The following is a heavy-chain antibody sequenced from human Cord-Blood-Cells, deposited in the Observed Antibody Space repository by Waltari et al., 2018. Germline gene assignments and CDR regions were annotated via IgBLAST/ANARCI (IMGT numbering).Heavy chain of an antibody. Sequence: QVQLVQSGAEVKKPGSSVKVSCQASGGTFSSYAISWVRPAPGQGLEWMGGIIPIFGTANYAQKFQGRVTITADESTSTAYMELSSLRSEDTAVYYCARDGITGTTRGYYYYYMDVWGKGTTVTVSS. CDR2: IIPIFGTA. CDR3: ARDGITGTTRGYYYYYMDV. CDR1: GGTFSSYA. J-gene: IGHJ6*03. D-gene: IGHD1-7*01. V-gene: IGHV1-69*01.